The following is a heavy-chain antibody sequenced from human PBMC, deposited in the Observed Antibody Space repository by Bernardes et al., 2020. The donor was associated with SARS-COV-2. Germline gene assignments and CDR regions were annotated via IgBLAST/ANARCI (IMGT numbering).Heavy chain of an antibody. CDR2: ISYDGSNK. Sequence: GESLRLSCAASGFTFSSYGMHWVRQAPGKGLEWVAVISYDGSNKYYADSVKGRFTISRDNSKNTLYLQMNSLRAEDTAVYYCAKILGGSYFYACDIWGQVTMVTVSS. CDR1: GFTFSSYG. CDR3: AKILGGSYFYACDI. J-gene: IGHJ3*02. V-gene: IGHV3-30*18. D-gene: IGHD1-26*01.